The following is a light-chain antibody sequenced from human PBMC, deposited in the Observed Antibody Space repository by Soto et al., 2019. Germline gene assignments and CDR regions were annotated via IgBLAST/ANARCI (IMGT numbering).Light chain of an antibody. CDR3: QQYGSSPPLT. CDR2: GAS. J-gene: IGKJ4*01. CDR1: QSVSSSY. V-gene: IGKV3-20*01. Sequence: EIVLTQSPGTLSLSPGERATLSCRASQSVSSSYLAWYQQKPGPAPRLLIYGASSTATGIPDRFSGSGSGTDFTLTISRLEPEDFAVYYCQQYGSSPPLTFGGGTKVEIK.